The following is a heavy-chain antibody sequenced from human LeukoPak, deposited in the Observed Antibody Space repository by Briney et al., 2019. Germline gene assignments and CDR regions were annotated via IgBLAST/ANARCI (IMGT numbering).Heavy chain of an antibody. V-gene: IGHV3-23*01. CDR1: GFTFSSYA. CDR3: AREGRAYRYSSSWYPTPSWFDP. CDR2: ISGSGGST. Sequence: GGSLRLSCAASGFTFSSYAMSWVRQAPGKGLEWVSAISGSGGSTYYADSVKGRFTISRDNSKNTLYLQMNSLRAEDTAVYYCAREGRAYRYSSSWYPTPSWFDPWGQGTLVTVSS. J-gene: IGHJ5*02. D-gene: IGHD6-13*01.